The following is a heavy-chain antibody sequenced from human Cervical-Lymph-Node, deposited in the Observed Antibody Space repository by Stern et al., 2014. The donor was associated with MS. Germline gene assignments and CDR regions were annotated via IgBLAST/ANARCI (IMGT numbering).Heavy chain of an antibody. CDR2: ISDTGGST. D-gene: IGHD2/OR15-2a*01. CDR1: GFTFSRYA. V-gene: IGHV3-23*04. Sequence: EVQLVESGGGMVQPGGSLRLSCAASGFTFSRYAMTWVRQAPGKGLEWVSTISDTGGSTYYADSVKGRFTMSRDNAKNTLYMQMDSLRGEDTAVYYCAKARYSMTAFSTLRLAADAFDIWGQGTMVTVSS. CDR3: AKARYSMTAFSTLRLAADAFDI. J-gene: IGHJ3*02.